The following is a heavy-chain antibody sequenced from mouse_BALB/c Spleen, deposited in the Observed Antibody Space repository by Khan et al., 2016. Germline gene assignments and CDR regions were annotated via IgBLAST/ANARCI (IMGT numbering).Heavy chain of an antibody. CDR1: GYTFTNYG. D-gene: IGHD1-1*01. V-gene: IGHV9-3-1*01. Sequence: QIQLVQSGPELKKPGETVKISCKASGYTFTNYGMNWVKQAPGKGLKWMGWINTYTGEPTYADDFKGRFAFSLETSASTAYLQINNLKNEDTATYCCARPYYGSSYFDYWGQGTTLTVSS. CDR3: ARPYYGSSYFDY. CDR2: INTYTGEP. J-gene: IGHJ2*01.